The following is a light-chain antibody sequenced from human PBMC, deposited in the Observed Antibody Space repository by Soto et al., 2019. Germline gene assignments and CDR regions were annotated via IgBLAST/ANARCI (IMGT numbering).Light chain of an antibody. V-gene: IGKV1-5*03. CDR2: RAS. Sequence: DIQMTQSPSTLSASVGDRVTITCRASQSINNWLAWYQQEPGKAPKLLIYRASTLQRGVPSRFSGSGSGTEFTLTISSLQPDDFATYYCQHYNSYPPWTFGQGTKVEIK. CDR3: QHYNSYPPWT. CDR1: QSINNW. J-gene: IGKJ1*01.